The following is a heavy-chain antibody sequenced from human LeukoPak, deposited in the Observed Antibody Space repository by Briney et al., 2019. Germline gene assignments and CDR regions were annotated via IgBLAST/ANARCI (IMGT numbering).Heavy chain of an antibody. D-gene: IGHD2/OR15-2a*01. CDR3: ARRAVVCTTREYFDY. V-gene: IGHV5-51*01. Sequence: GESLKISCKASGYTFTSYWIAWVRQMPGKGLEWMGIIYPDDSDTRYSPSFQGQVTISADKSISTAYLQWSSLKASDTAMYYCARRAVVCTTREYFDYWGQGTLVTVSS. J-gene: IGHJ4*02. CDR2: IYPDDSDT. CDR1: GYTFTSYW.